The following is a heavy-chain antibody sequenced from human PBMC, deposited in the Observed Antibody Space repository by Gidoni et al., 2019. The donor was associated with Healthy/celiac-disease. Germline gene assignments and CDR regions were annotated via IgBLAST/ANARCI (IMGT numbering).Heavy chain of an antibody. CDR3: TRSLTIFGVVIIGFDY. J-gene: IGHJ4*02. D-gene: IGHD3-3*01. CDR1: GFTFGDYA. CDR2: IRSKAYGGTK. V-gene: IGHV3-49*05. Sequence: EVQLVESGGGLVKPGRSLRLSCTASGFTFGDYAMSWFRQAPGKGLEWVGFIRSKAYGGTKEYAASVKGRFTISRDDSKSIAYLQMNSLKTEDTAVYYCTRSLTIFGVVIIGFDYWGQGTLVTVSS.